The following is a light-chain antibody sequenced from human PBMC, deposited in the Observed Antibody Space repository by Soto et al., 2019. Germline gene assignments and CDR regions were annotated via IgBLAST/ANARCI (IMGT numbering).Light chain of an antibody. J-gene: IGLJ2*01. V-gene: IGLV2-14*01. Sequence: QSALTQPASVSGSPGQSITISCTGTSSDVGGYNYVSWYQLYPGKAPKLMIYDVSNRPSGVSNRFSGSKSGNTASLTISGLQAEDEADYYCSSYTSRSTLVVFGGGTKLTVL. CDR3: SSYTSRSTLVV. CDR2: DVS. CDR1: SSDVGGYNY.